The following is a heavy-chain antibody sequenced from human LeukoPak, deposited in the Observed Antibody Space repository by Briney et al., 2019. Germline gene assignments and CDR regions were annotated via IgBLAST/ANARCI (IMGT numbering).Heavy chain of an antibody. Sequence: PWGSLRLSCAASGFIFNTHGMQWVRQAPGQGLEWVAVISYDGSDKYFADSVEGRFTISRDDSKNMMYLQMNSLRAEDTAVYYCARDRTYTWTFDYWGQGTLVTVSS. D-gene: IGHD1-1*01. CDR3: ARDRTYTWTFDY. V-gene: IGHV3-30*03. J-gene: IGHJ4*02. CDR2: ISYDGSDK. CDR1: GFIFNTHG.